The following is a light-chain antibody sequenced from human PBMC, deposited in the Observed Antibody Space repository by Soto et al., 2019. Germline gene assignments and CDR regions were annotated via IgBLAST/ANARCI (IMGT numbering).Light chain of an antibody. CDR1: QSVSSSY. V-gene: IGKV3D-7*01. CDR2: GAS. J-gene: IGKJ4*01. CDR3: QQDYNLLT. Sequence: EIVMTQSPATLSLSPGERATLSCRASQSVSSSYLSWYQQKPGQAPRLLIYGASTRATGIPARFSGSGFGTDFTLTISSLQPEDFAVYYCQQDYNLLTFGGGTKVEIK.